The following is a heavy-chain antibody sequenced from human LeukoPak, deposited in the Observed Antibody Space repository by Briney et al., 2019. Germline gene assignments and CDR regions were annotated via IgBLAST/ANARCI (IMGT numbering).Heavy chain of an antibody. CDR3: TRGRGYCSGGSCYGYY. J-gene: IGHJ4*02. CDR2: IRSKAYGGTT. CDR1: GSTFGDYA. V-gene: IGHV3-49*04. Sequence: GRSLRLSCTASGSTFGDYAMSWVRQAPGKGLEWVGFIRSKAYGGTTEYAASVKGRFTISRDDSKSIAYLQMNSLKTEDTAVYYCTRGRGYCSGGSCYGYYWGQGTLVTVSS. D-gene: IGHD2-15*01.